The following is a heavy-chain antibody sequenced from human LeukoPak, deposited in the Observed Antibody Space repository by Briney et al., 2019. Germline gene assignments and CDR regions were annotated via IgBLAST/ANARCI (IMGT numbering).Heavy chain of an antibody. J-gene: IGHJ4*02. CDR2: ISYDGSKK. D-gene: IGHD6-19*01. Sequence: PGGSLRLSCAASGFTFSSYAMHWVRQAPGKGLEWVAVISYDGSKKYYADSVKGRITISRDNSKTALYLQMSSLRAEDTAVYYCAFSSGWTFDYWGQGTLVTVSS. CDR1: GFTFSSYA. CDR3: AFSSGWTFDY. V-gene: IGHV3-30-3*01.